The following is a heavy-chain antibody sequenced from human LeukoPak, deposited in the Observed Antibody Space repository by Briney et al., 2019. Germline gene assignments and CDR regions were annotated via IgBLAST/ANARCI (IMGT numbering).Heavy chain of an antibody. D-gene: IGHD3-3*01. J-gene: IGHJ5*02. Sequence: GGSLRLSCAASGFTFNNYAMCWVRQAPGKGLEWISCISGSGVNTFYADSVKGRFTISGDTSKNTLFLQMNSLRAEDTAVYYCAKVCDFCPFDPWGQGTLVTVSS. CDR2: ISGSGVNT. CDR3: AKVCDFCPFDP. CDR1: GFTFNNYA. V-gene: IGHV3-23*01.